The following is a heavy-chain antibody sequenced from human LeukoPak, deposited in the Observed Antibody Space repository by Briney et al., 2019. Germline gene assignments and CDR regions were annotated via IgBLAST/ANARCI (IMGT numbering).Heavy chain of an antibody. CDR3: TRSVRNGHFDY. Sequence: ASVKVSCKASGYTFTGYYMHWVRQAPGQGLECMGWINPNSGGTNYAQKFQGRVTMTRSTSISTAYMELSSLRFEDTAVYFCTRSVRNGHFDYWGQGTLVTVSS. D-gene: IGHD2-8*01. CDR1: GYTFTGYY. CDR2: INPNSGGT. J-gene: IGHJ4*02. V-gene: IGHV1-2*02.